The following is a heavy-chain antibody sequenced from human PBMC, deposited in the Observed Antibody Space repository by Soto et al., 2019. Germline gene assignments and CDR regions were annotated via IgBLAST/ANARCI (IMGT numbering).Heavy chain of an antibody. CDR1: GFTFSSYS. Sequence: GGSLRLSCAASGFTFSSYSMNWVRQAPGKGLEWVSSISSSSSYIYYADSVKGRFTISRDNAKNSLYLQMNSLRAEDTAVYYCARDSPNGDYRENAFDIWGQGTMVTVSS. V-gene: IGHV3-21*01. CDR3: ARDSPNGDYRENAFDI. J-gene: IGHJ3*02. CDR2: ISSSSSYI. D-gene: IGHD4-17*01.